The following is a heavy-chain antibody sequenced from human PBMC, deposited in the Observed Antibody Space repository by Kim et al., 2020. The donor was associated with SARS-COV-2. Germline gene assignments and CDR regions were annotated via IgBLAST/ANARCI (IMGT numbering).Heavy chain of an antibody. D-gene: IGHD2-15*01. Sequence: GGSLRLSCAASGFTFSSYSMNWVRQAPGKGLEWVSYISSSSSTIYYADSVKGRFTISRDNAKNSLYLQMNSLRDEDTAVYYCARYCSGGSCYSQAYAFDIWGQGTMVTVSS. J-gene: IGHJ3*02. CDR2: ISSSSSTI. CDR1: GFTFSSYS. CDR3: ARYCSGGSCYSQAYAFDI. V-gene: IGHV3-48*02.